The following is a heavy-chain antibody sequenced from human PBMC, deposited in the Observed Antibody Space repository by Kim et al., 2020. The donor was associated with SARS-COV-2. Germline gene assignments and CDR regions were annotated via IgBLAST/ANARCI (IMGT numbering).Heavy chain of an antibody. CDR3: ARDRRLRGSMDG. V-gene: IGHV3-66*01. D-gene: IGHD6-25*01. CDR2: IYSGGSA. Sequence: GGSLRLSCSASGLTVSTDYMTWVRQAPGKGLEWVSVIYSGGSAYYAHSVKGRFTISRDNSKNTLYLQMNSLRADDTAVYYCARDRRLRGSMDGWGQGAT. J-gene: IGHJ6*02. CDR1: GLTVSTDY.